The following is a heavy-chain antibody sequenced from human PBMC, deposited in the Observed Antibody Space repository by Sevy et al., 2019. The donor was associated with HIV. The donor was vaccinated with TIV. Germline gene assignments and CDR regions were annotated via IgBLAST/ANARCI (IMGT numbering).Heavy chain of an antibody. CDR2: ISGSGGST. Sequence: GGSLRLSCAASGFTFSSYAMSWVRQAPGKGLEWVSAISGSGGSTYYADSVKGRFTISRDNSKNTLYLQMNSLRAEDTAVYYCAKELALLWFGELLGPFDYWGQGTLVTVSS. J-gene: IGHJ4*02. CDR3: AKELALLWFGELLGPFDY. D-gene: IGHD3-10*01. CDR1: GFTFSSYA. V-gene: IGHV3-23*01.